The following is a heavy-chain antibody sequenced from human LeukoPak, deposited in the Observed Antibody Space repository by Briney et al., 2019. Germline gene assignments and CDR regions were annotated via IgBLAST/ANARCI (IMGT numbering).Heavy chain of an antibody. CDR2: ISAYNGNT. CDR3: ATAKTRDIVATINWFDP. Sequence: ASVKVSCKASGYTFTSYGISWVRQAPGQGLEWMGWISAYNGNTNYAQKLQGRVTMTEDTSTDTAYMELSSLRSEDTAVYYCATAKTRDIVATINWFDPWGQGTLVTVSS. J-gene: IGHJ5*02. V-gene: IGHV1-18*01. CDR1: GYTFTSYG. D-gene: IGHD5-12*01.